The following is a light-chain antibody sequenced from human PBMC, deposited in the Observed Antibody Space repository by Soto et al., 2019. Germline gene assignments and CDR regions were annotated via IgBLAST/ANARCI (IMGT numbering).Light chain of an antibody. J-gene: IGLJ1*01. Sequence: QAVVTQDPSLTVSPVGTVTLTCGSSTGAVTNGHYPYWFQQKPGQAPRTLIYDTTNRHSWTPARFSGSLLGGKAALTLSGAQPEDEAEYYCLLSYNGPYVFGTGTKVTVL. CDR3: LLSYNGPYV. V-gene: IGLV7-46*01. CDR1: TGAVTNGHY. CDR2: DTT.